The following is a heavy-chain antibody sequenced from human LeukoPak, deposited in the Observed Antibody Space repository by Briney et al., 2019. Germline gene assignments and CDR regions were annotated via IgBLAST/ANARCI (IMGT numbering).Heavy chain of an antibody. Sequence: GGSLRLSCAASGFIFDDYGMSWVRQAPGKGLEWVSGTNWNGGSTGYADSVKGRFTISRDNAKNSLYLQMNSLRAEDTALYYCARAHYSGSFGYWGQGTLVTVSS. CDR1: GFIFDDYG. V-gene: IGHV3-20*04. J-gene: IGHJ4*02. D-gene: IGHD1-26*01. CDR3: ARAHYSGSFGY. CDR2: TNWNGGST.